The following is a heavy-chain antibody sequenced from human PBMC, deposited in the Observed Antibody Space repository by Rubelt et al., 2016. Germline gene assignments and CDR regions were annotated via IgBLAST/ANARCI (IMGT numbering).Heavy chain of an antibody. D-gene: IGHD6-19*01. J-gene: IGHJ4*02. CDR3: APPISGYSSGWYVY. CDR2: IRNEGSNE. V-gene: IGHV3-30*02. Sequence: GGGVAQPGGSLRLSCAASGFTFSSYGMHWVRQAPGKGLEWVAFIRNEGSNEYYADSVKGRCTISRDNSKNTLYLQMNSLRVEDTAVYYCAPPISGYSSGWYVYWGQGTLVTVSS. CDR1: GFTFSSYG.